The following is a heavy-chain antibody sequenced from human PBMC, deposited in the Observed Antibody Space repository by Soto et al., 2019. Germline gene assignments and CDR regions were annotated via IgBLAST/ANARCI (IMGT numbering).Heavy chain of an antibody. CDR3: ARDPTASYYYYGMDV. Sequence: ETLSLTCTVSGGSISGSNYYWDWIRQPPGKGLEWIGNIHSSGSTNYNPSLKSRVTISVDTSKNQFSLKLSSVTAADTAVYYCARDPTASYYYYGMDVWGQGTTVTVSS. D-gene: IGHD4-17*01. J-gene: IGHJ6*02. V-gene: IGHV4-61*01. CDR2: IHSSGST. CDR1: GGSISGSNYY.